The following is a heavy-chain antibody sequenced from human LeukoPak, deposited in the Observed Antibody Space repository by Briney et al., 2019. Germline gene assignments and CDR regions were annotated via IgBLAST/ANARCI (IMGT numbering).Heavy chain of an antibody. CDR3: AKDSAFYYIDV. CDR1: GFTFNNYG. D-gene: IGHD3-10*01. J-gene: IGHJ6*03. V-gene: IGHV3-30*02. Sequence: GGSLRLSCAASGFTFNNYGMHWVRQAPGKGLEWVAFIRYNGNNQYYADSVKGRFTISRDNSKNTLYLQMNSLIGDDTAVYYCAKDSAFYYIDVWGKGTTVIISS. CDR2: IRYNGNNQ.